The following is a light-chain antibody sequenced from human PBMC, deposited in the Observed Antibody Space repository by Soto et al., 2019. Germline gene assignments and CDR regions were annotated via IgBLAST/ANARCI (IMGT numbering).Light chain of an antibody. CDR3: QKYNDAPQS. J-gene: IGKJ3*01. V-gene: IGKV1-27*01. Sequence: DLQRTQSPSSLSASWGDRVTLASRATLGISNYLAWYQQRPGKVPKLLFYGASTLQSGVPSRFNGSGSGTHFTLPITSLQAEDVGTYYSQKYNDAPQSFGPGTKVDIK. CDR2: GAS. CDR1: LGISNY.